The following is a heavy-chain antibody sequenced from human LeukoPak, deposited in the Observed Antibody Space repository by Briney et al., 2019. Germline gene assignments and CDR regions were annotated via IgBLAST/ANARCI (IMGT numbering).Heavy chain of an antibody. CDR1: GFTFRSYG. D-gene: IGHD1-1*01. CDR2: IWYDGSHS. V-gene: IGHV3-33*01. Sequence: GGSLRLSCAASGFTFRSYGMHWVRQAPGKGLEWLAVIWYDGSHSYYADSVKGRFTISRDNSKNTLYLQMNSLRAEDMAVYYCARDQLSIDYWGQGTLVTVSS. J-gene: IGHJ4*02. CDR3: ARDQLSIDY.